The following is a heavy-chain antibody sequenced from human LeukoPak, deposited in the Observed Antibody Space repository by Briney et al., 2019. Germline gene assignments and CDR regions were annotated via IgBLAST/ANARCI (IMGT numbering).Heavy chain of an antibody. V-gene: IGHV3-23*01. CDR2: ISGSGGST. CDR1: GFTFSSYA. J-gene: IGHJ4*02. Sequence: GGSLRLSCAASGFTFSSYAMSWVRQAPGKGLEWVSAISGSGGSTYYADSVKGRFTISRDNSKNTLYLQMNSLRAEDTAVYYCAKDHWGGFGELLVYWGQGTLVTVSS. CDR3: AKDHWGGFGELLVY. D-gene: IGHD3-10*01.